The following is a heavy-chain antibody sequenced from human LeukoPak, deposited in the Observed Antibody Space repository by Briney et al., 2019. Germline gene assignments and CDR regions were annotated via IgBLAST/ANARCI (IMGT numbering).Heavy chain of an antibody. J-gene: IGHJ6*03. CDR1: GGSFSGYY. Sequence: PSETLSLTCAVYGGSFSGYYWSWIRQPPGKGLEWIGEINHSGSTNYNPSLKSRVTISVDTSKNQFSLKLSSVTAADTAVYYCARGEGYYYYMDVWGKGTTVTVSS. V-gene: IGHV4-34*01. CDR2: INHSGST. CDR3: ARGEGYYYYMDV.